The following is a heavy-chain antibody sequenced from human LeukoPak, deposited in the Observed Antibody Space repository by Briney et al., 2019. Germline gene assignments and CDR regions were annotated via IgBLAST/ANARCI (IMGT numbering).Heavy chain of an antibody. Sequence: SVKVSCKASGFTFTSSAVQWVRQARGQRLEWVGWIVVGSGNTNYAQKFQERVTITRDMSTSTAYMELSSLRPEDTAVYYCAADYNWHDYYYMDVWGKGTTVTVSS. J-gene: IGHJ6*03. CDR1: GFTFTSSA. V-gene: IGHV1-58*01. CDR2: IVVGSGNT. CDR3: AADYNWHDYYYMDV. D-gene: IGHD1-20*01.